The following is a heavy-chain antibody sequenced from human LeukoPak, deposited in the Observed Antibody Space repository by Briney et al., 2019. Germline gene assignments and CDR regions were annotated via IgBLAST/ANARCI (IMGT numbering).Heavy chain of an antibody. D-gene: IGHD7-27*01. J-gene: IGHJ4*02. V-gene: IGHV3-23*01. Sequence: GGSLRLSCAASAFTFSKYAMNWVRQAPGKGLEWVSTISSSGSSTYYADSVRGRFTISRDNSKNTLYLQMNSLRAEDTAVYYCAKDGPASWGYFDYWGQGALVTVSS. CDR1: AFTFSKYA. CDR2: ISSSGSST. CDR3: AKDGPASWGYFDY.